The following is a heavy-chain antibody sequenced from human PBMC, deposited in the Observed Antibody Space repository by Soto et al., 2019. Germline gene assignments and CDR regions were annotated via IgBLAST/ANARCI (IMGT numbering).Heavy chain of an antibody. Sequence: SETLSLTCNVSGDSVSSGYWSWIRQPPGKGLEWIGFMYFGGSFNYNPSLAGRVTISVETSKNQFSMKMTSVTAADTAVYYCARSYYDSLGFTVGPWGQGTLVTSPQ. V-gene: IGHV4-59*02. CDR2: MYFGGSF. CDR3: ARSYYDSLGFTVGP. J-gene: IGHJ5*02. D-gene: IGHD3-22*01. CDR1: GDSVSSGY.